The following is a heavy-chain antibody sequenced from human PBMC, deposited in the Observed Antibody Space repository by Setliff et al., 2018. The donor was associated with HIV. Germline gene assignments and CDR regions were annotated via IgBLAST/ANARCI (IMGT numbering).Heavy chain of an antibody. CDR1: GLTFSASP. CDR3: VRDGKIGARLDY. CDR2: ISYDGRNK. Sequence: PGGSLRLSCEASGLTFSASPIHWVRQAPGKGLEWAAVISYDGRNKFYIDSVKGRFTLSRDNSKNTVYLQMNSLRPEDTGVYYCVRDGKIGARLDYWGPGTQVTVSS. D-gene: IGHD6-6*01. J-gene: IGHJ4*02. V-gene: IGHV3-30*04.